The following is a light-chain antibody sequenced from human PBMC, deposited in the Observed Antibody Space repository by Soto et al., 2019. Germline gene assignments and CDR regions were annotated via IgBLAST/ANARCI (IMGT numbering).Light chain of an antibody. CDR3: QQCGGSPPA. CDR1: QSVSGN. CDR2: GAS. Sequence: EIVLTQSPGTLSLSPGERAILSCWASQSVSGNLAWYQQKPGQAPRLLIYGASNSATGIPDRFSGSRSGSYFTLTINGLETGYVAVYVCQQCGGSPPAFGRGTKVEIK. J-gene: IGKJ1*01. V-gene: IGKV3-20*01.